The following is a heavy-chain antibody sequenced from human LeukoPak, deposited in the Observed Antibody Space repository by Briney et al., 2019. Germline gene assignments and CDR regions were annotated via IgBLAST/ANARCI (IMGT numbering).Heavy chain of an antibody. D-gene: IGHD3-10*01. CDR2: IYHSGST. Sequence: SETLSLTCAVSGGSISSGGYSWSWIRQAPGKGLEWIGHIYHSGSTYYNPSLKSRVTMSVDKSKNQFSLKLSSVTAADTAVYYCAGSRMHFDYWGQGTLVTVSS. CDR3: AGSRMHFDY. CDR1: GGSISSGGYS. J-gene: IGHJ4*02. V-gene: IGHV4-30-2*01.